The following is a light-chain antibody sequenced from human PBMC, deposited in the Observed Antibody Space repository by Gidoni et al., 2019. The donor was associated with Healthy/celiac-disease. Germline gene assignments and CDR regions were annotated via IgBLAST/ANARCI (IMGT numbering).Light chain of an antibody. J-gene: IGLJ2*01. Sequence: SHALTQPPSVSVPPGQTASIPCSGDKLGDKYACWYQQKPGQSPVLVIYQDSKRPSGIPERFSGSNSGNTATLTISGTQAMDEADYYCQAWDSSTVVFGGGTKLTVL. V-gene: IGLV3-1*01. CDR3: QAWDSSTVV. CDR2: QDS. CDR1: KLGDKY.